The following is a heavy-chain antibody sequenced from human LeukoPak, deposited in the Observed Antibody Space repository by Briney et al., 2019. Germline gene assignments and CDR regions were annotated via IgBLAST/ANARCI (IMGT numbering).Heavy chain of an antibody. CDR1: GYTFTSYG. D-gene: IGHD4-23*01. CDR3: ARDGDYGGNWDY. CDR2: ISAYNGIT. J-gene: IGHJ4*02. V-gene: IGHV1-18*01. Sequence: ASVKVSCKASGYTFTSYGISWVRQAPGQGLEWMGWISAYNGITNYPQKLQGRVTMNTDTSTSTAYMELRSLRSDDTAVYYCARDGDYGGNWDYWGQGTLVTVSS.